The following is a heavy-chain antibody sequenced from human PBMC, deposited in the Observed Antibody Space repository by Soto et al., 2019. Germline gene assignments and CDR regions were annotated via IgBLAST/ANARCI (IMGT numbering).Heavy chain of an antibody. CDR2: IYYSGST. CDR1: GGSISSYY. D-gene: IGHD5-12*01. CDR3: ARSRGVYSGYDSSY. V-gene: IGHV4-59*01. J-gene: IGHJ4*02. Sequence: SETLSLTCTVSGGSISSYYWSWIRQPPGKGLEWIGYIYYSGSTNYNPSLKSRVTISVDTSKNQFSLKLSSVTAADTAVYYCARSRGVYSGYDSSYWGQGTLVTVSS.